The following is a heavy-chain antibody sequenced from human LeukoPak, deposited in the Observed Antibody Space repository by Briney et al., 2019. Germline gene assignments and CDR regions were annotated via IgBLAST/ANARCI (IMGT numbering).Heavy chain of an antibody. J-gene: IGHJ4*02. CDR1: GFTFSSYG. CDR3: AGLTGYSSSWYVLDY. Sequence: PGRSLRLSCAASGFTFSSYGMHWVRQAPGTGLEGVAVIWYDGSNKYYADSVKGRFTISRDNSKNTLYLQMNSLRAEDTAVYYCAGLTGYSSSWYVLDYWGQGTLVTVSS. V-gene: IGHV3-33*01. D-gene: IGHD6-13*01. CDR2: IWYDGSNK.